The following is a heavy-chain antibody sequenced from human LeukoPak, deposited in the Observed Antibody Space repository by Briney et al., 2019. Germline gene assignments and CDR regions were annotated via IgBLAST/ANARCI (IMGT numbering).Heavy chain of an antibody. CDR3: VKGRGSGSYYFDY. CDR2: ISGSGGST. Sequence: PGGSLRLSCAASRFTLSSYAMSWVRQAPGKGLEWVSAISGSGGSTYYADSVKGRFTISRDNSKNTLYLQMNSLRAEDTAVYYCVKGRGSGSYYFDYWGQGTLVTVSS. V-gene: IGHV3-23*01. J-gene: IGHJ4*02. D-gene: IGHD3-10*01. CDR1: RFTLSSYA.